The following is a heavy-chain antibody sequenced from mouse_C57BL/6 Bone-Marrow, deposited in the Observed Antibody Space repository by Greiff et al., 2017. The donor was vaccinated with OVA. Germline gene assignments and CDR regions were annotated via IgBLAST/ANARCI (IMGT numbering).Heavy chain of an antibody. V-gene: IGHV1-72*01. D-gene: IGHD2-4*01. CDR3: ARDYDYGYFDV. Sequence: QVQLKQPGAELVKPGASVKLSCKASGYTFTSYWMHWVKQRPGRGLEWIGRIDPNSGGTKYNEKFKSKATLTVDKPSSTAYMQLSSLTSEDSAVYYCARDYDYGYFDVWGTGTTVTVSS. CDR1: GYTFTSYW. CDR2: IDPNSGGT. J-gene: IGHJ1*03.